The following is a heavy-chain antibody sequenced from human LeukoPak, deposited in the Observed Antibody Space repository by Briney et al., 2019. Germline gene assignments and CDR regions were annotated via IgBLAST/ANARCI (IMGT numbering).Heavy chain of an antibody. CDR3: VRGGEIGLDY. V-gene: IGHV3-13*01. CDR1: GYTFSTLD. J-gene: IGHJ4*02. D-gene: IGHD3-16*01. CDR2: IASTGAT. Sequence: GGSLRLSCAASGYTFSTLDMHWVRQASGRGLEWVSSIASTGATFYAVSLKGRFAISRENAKNSLYLQMNRLRAGDTAVYYCVRGGEIGLDYWGQGTLVTVSP.